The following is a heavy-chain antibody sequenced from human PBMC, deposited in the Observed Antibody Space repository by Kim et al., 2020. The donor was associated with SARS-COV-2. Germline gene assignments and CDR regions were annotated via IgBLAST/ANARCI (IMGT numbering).Heavy chain of an antibody. V-gene: IGHV3-23*01. D-gene: IGHD6-13*01. CDR3: ANSMLGYSSSTLDY. Sequence: GGSLRLSCAASGFTFSSYAMSWVRQAPGKGLEWVSAISGSGGSTYYADSVKGRFTISRDNSKNTLYLQMNSLRAEDTAVYYCANSMLGYSSSTLDYWGQGTIVTVSS. J-gene: IGHJ4*02. CDR1: GFTFSSYA. CDR2: ISGSGGST.